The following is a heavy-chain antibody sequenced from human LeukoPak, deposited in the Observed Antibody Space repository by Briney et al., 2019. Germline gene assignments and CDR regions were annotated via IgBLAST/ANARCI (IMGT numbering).Heavy chain of an antibody. V-gene: IGHV1-18*01. CDR2: ISAYDGNT. J-gene: IGHJ4*02. D-gene: IGHD3-22*01. CDR1: GYSFTSYG. CDR3: ATARPFGYYDSNGFDY. Sequence: GESLKISCKGSGYSFTSYGISWVRQAPGQGLEWTGWISAYDGNTNYAQKLQGRVTMTTDTSTSTAYMELRSLRSDDTAVYYCATARPFGYYDSNGFDYWGQGTQVTVSS.